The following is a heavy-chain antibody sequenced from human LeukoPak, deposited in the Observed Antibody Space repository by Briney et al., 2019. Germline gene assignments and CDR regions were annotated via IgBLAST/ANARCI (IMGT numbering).Heavy chain of an antibody. CDR3: AKAGGYADY. Sequence: PGGSLRLSCAASGFTVSSKYMSWVRQAPGKGLEWVSAISGSGGSTYYADSVKGRFTISRDNSKNTLYLQMNSLRAEDTAVYYCAKAGGYADYWGQGTLVTVSS. CDR1: GFTVSSKY. CDR2: ISGSGGST. J-gene: IGHJ4*02. D-gene: IGHD5-12*01. V-gene: IGHV3-23*01.